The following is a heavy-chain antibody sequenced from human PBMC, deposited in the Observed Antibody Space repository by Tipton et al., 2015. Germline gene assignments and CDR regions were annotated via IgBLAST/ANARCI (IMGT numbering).Heavy chain of an antibody. CDR3: ARSRYTVTPDS. Sequence: TLSLTCDVSGYSISSGYYWSWIRQPPGKGLVWIGSFFHSGNTFHNPSLRSRVIISVDTSKNQFSLTETSVTAADTAVYYCARSRYTVTPDSWGQGTLVTVSS. CDR2: FFHSGNT. D-gene: IGHD4-17*01. CDR1: GYSISSGYY. J-gene: IGHJ4*02. V-gene: IGHV4-38-2*01.